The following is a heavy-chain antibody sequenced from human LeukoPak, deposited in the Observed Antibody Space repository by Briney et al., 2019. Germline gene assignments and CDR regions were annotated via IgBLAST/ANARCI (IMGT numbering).Heavy chain of an antibody. CDR1: GGTFSSYA. D-gene: IGHD2-15*01. CDR2: IIAIFGTA. CDR3: ARDRGSLWVARRTDAFDI. Sequence: SVKVSCKPSGGTFSSYAISWVRQAPGQGLEWMGGIIAIFGTANYAQKFQGRVTITADESTSTAYMELSSLRSEDTAAYYCARDRGSLWVARRTDAFDIWGQGTMVTVSS. V-gene: IGHV1-69*01. J-gene: IGHJ3*02.